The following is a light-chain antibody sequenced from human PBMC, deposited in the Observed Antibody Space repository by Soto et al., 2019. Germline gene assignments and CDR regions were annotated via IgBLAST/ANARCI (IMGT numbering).Light chain of an antibody. Sequence: QSALAQPPSASGSPGQSVTISCTGTSSDVGGYIFVSWYQQHPGKAPKLMIYDVNKRPSGVPDRFSGSKSDNTASLTVSGLQAEDEADYFCFSYLGGTYVVGSGTKVTVL. V-gene: IGLV2-8*01. J-gene: IGLJ1*01. CDR1: SSDVGGYIF. CDR3: FSYLGGTYV. CDR2: DVN.